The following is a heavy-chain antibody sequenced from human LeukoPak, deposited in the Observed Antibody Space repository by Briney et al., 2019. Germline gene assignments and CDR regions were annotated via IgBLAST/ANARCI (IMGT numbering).Heavy chain of an antibody. J-gene: IGHJ4*02. CDR2: ISGSGGST. CDR3: AKCYYDSSGYYPFDY. D-gene: IGHD3-22*01. CDR1: GFTFSSYA. V-gene: IGHV3-23*01. Sequence: GGSLRLSCAASGFTFSSYAMSWVRQAPGKWLGWVSAISGSGGSTYYADSVKGRFTISRDNSKNTLYLQMNSLRAEDTAVYYCAKCYYDSSGYYPFDYWGQGTLVTVSS.